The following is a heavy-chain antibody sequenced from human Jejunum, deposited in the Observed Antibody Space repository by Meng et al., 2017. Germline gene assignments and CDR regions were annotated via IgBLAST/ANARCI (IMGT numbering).Heavy chain of an antibody. V-gene: IGHV3-23*01. J-gene: IGHJ5*01. CDR3: SKRGSAVWFDS. CDR2: ISGGGAGS. Sequence: GGSLRLSCETSGFSFNNYGVSWVRQAPGKGLEWVAHISGGGAGSEYAESVKGRFAISRDNSKDTLFLQMSSLRAEDTAVYYCSKRGSAVWFDSWGQGNLVTVSS. D-gene: IGHD2-15*01. CDR1: GFSFNNYG.